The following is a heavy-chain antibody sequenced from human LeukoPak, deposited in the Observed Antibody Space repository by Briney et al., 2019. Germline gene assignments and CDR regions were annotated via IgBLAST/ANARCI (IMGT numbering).Heavy chain of an antibody. CDR1: GFTFSSYA. CDR2: ISYDGSNK. J-gene: IGHJ4*02. V-gene: IGHV3-30-3*01. Sequence: GGSLRLSCAASGFTFSSYAMHWVRQAPGKGLEWVAVISYDGSNKYYADSVKGRFTISRDNSKNTLYLQMNSLRAEDTAVYYCARDPRDGYNYPSFTFDYWGQGTLVTVSS. D-gene: IGHD5-24*01. CDR3: ARDPRDGYNYPSFTFDY.